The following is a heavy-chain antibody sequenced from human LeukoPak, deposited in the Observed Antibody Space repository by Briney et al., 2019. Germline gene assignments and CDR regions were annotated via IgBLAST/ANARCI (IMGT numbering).Heavy chain of an antibody. J-gene: IGHJ2*01. CDR2: IYYSGST. CDR3: ARPYTVVTTNWYFDL. D-gene: IGHD2-15*01. CDR1: GGSISSSSYY. Sequence: PSETLSLTCTVSGGSISSSSYYWGWIRQPPGKGLEWIGSIYYSGSTYYNPSLKSRVTISVDTSKNQFSLKLSSVTAADTAVYYCARPYTVVTTNWYFDLWGRGTLVTVSS. V-gene: IGHV4-39*01.